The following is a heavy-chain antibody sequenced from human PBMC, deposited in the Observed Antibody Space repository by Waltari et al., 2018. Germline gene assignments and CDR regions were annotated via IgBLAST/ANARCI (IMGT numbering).Heavy chain of an antibody. CDR1: GYTFTGYY. J-gene: IGHJ5*02. CDR2: INPNSGGT. CDR3: ARLTIAAAGSRWFDP. Sequence: QVQLVQSGAEVKKPGASVKVSCKASGYTFTGYYMHWGRQAPGQGLEWMGWINPNSGGTNYAQKFQGRVTMTRDTSISTAYMELSRLRSDDTAVYYCARLTIAAAGSRWFDPWGQGTLVTVSS. D-gene: IGHD6-13*01. V-gene: IGHV1-2*02.